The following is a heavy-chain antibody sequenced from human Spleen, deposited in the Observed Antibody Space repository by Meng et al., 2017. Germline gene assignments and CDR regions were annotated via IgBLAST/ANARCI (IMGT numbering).Heavy chain of an antibody. D-gene: IGHD6-19*01. CDR1: GGAISSSSYY. CDR2: IYYGGST. CDR3: ARRVSSGWYFGRIDY. J-gene: IGHJ4*02. Sequence: QLQLQESGPGLVKPSETLSLPCTVSGGAISSSSYYLGWIRQPPGKGLEWIGNIYYGGSTYYNPSLKSRVTISVDTSKNQFSLKLSSVTAADTAVYYCARRVSSGWYFGRIDYWGQGTLVTVSS. V-gene: IGHV4-39*01.